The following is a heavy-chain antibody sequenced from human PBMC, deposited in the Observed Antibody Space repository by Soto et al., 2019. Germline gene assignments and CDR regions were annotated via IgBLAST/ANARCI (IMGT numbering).Heavy chain of an antibody. CDR2: INHSGST. D-gene: IGHD4-17*01. CDR3: ARVHFTVNPLLDFYL. CDR1: GGSFSGYY. J-gene: IGHJ2*01. Sequence: QVQLQQWGAGLLKPSETLSLTCAVYGGSFSGYYWSWIRQPPGKGLEWIGEINHSGSTNYNPSLKSQVNIQQETSNDQFSLKMSSVTAADTAVYYWARVHFTVNPLLDFYLWGRGTLGTLSS. V-gene: IGHV4-34*01.